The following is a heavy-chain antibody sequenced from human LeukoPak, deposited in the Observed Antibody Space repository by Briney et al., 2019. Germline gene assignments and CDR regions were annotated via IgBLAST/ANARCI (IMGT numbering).Heavy chain of an antibody. CDR1: GFTFSSYS. Sequence: GGSLRLSCAASGFTFSSYSMNWVRQAPGKGLEGVSSISSSSSYIYYADSVKGRFTISRDHAKNSLYLQMNSLGAEATAVYYCPRVVAATRAADSFAYWGQGTLVTVSS. V-gene: IGHV3-21*01. CDR3: PRVVAATRAADSFAY. J-gene: IGHJ4*02. CDR2: ISSSSSYI. D-gene: IGHD1-26*01.